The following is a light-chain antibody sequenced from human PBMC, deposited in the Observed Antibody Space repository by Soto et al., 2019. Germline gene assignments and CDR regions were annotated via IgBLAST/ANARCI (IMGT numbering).Light chain of an antibody. CDR2: EVS. J-gene: IGLJ3*02. V-gene: IGLV2-8*01. Sequence: QSVLTQPPSASGSPGQSVTISCTGTSSDVGGYNYVSWYQQHPGKAPKLMIYEVSKRPSGVPDRFSGSKSGNTASLTVCGLQAEDEADYYCTSYAGDTSLGVLGGGTKLTVL. CDR1: SSDVGGYNY. CDR3: TSYAGDTSLGV.